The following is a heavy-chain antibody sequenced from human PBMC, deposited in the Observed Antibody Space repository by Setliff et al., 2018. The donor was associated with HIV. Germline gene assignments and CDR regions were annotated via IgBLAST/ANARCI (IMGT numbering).Heavy chain of an antibody. J-gene: IGHJ5*02. Sequence: SETLSLTCTVSGDSITSGGCSWTWIRQPPGKALEWVGYIYYSGRTSHSGSTYYNPSVASRITISGDTSKNQFSLKLTSVTAADTAIYYCARENGWLFGWFDPWGQGTPVTSPQ. CDR3: ARENGWLFGWFDP. CDR1: GDSITSGGCS. CDR2: IYYSGRTSHSGST. V-gene: IGHV4-30-4*08. D-gene: IGHD3-22*01.